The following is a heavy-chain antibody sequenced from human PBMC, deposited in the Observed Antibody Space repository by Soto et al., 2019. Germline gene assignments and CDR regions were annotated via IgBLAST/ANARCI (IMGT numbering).Heavy chain of an antibody. V-gene: IGHV1-2*02. CDR2: IGPESGAT. CDR3: GRGRSGQIVVFY. D-gene: IGHD1-26*01. CDR1: GYTFTGHY. Sequence: GASVKVSCKASGYTFTGHYIHWVRQAPEQGPEWMGEIGPESGATRYAQKFQGRVTMTRDTSITTVYMELKNLSPDDTAVDYCGRGRSGQIVVFYWDQG. J-gene: IGHJ4*02.